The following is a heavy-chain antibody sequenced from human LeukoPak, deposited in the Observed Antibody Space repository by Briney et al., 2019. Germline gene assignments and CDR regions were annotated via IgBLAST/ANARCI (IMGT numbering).Heavy chain of an antibody. CDR1: GDTVSSNSAA. D-gene: IGHD2-15*01. V-gene: IGHV6-1*01. J-gene: IGHJ4*02. CDR2: TYYRSKWKY. CDR3: ARIHWRGGSCHFDY. Sequence: SQTLSLTCAISGDTVSSNSAAWNWIRQSPSRGLEWLGRTYYRSKWKYDYAVSVKSRISINVDTSKNQFSLQLNSVTPEDTAVYYCARIHWRGGSCHFDYWGQGSLVTVSS.